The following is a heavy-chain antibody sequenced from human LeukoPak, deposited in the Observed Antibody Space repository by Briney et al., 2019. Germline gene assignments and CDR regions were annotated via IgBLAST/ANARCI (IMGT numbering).Heavy chain of an antibody. J-gene: IGHJ4*02. V-gene: IGHV4-39*01. CDR1: GGSISSSSYY. CDR3: ARRQQLASFDY. D-gene: IGHD6-13*01. Sequence: SETLSLTCTVSGGSISSSSYYWGWIRQPPGKGLEWIGSIYYSGSTYYNPSLKSRVTISVDTSKNQFSLKLSSVTAADTAVYYCARRQQLASFDYWGQGTLVTVSS. CDR2: IYYSGST.